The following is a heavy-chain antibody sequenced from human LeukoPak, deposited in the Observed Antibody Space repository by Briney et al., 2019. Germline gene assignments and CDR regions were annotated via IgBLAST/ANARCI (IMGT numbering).Heavy chain of an antibody. V-gene: IGHV3-53*01. Sequence: GGSLRLSCAASGFTVSSNYMSWVRQAPGKGLEWVSVIYSGGSTHYADSVKGRFTISRDNSKNTLYLQMNSLRAEDTAVYYCARAYDSSGFPLDYWGQGTLVTVSS. CDR1: GFTVSSNY. J-gene: IGHJ4*02. D-gene: IGHD3-22*01. CDR2: IYSGGST. CDR3: ARAYDSSGFPLDY.